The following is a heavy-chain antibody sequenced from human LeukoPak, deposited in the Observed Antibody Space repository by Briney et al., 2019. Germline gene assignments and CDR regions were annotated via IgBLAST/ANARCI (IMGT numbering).Heavy chain of an antibody. CDR1: GFTFSSYW. CDR2: IKQDGSEK. Sequence: PGGSLRLSCAASGFTFSSYWMSWVRQTPGKGLEWVANIKQDGSEKYYVDSVKGRFTISRDNAKNSLYLQMNSLRAEDTAVYYCARVLVTRYQLTRQLGFDIWGQGTMVTVSS. D-gene: IGHD2-2*01. J-gene: IGHJ3*02. CDR3: ARVLVTRYQLTRQLGFDI. V-gene: IGHV3-7*01.